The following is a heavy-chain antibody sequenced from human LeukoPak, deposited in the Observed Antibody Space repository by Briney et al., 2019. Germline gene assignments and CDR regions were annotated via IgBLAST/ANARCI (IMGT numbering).Heavy chain of an antibody. CDR2: INPNSGGT. D-gene: IGHD2-21*02. CDR1: GYTFTGYY. Sequence: ASVKVSCKASGYTFTGYYMHWVRQAPGQGLEWMGWINPNSGGTNYAQKFQGRVTTTRDTSISTAYMELSRLRSDDTAVYYCAVRGWAYCGGDCYSFGDYWGQGTLVTVSS. V-gene: IGHV1-2*02. J-gene: IGHJ4*02. CDR3: AVRGWAYCGGDCYSFGDY.